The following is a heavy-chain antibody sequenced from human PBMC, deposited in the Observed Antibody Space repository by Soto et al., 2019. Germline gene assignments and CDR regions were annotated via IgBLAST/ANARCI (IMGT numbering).Heavy chain of an antibody. Sequence: SETLSLTCSVSGGSISSYYWSWIRQPPGKGLEWIGYIYYSGSTNYNPSLKSRVTISVDTSKNQFSLKLSSVTAADTAVYYCARSWDSSSWDVWGQGTMVTVSS. CDR2: IYYSGST. CDR1: GGSISSYY. CDR3: ARSWDSSSWDV. D-gene: IGHD6-13*01. J-gene: IGHJ3*01. V-gene: IGHV4-59*01.